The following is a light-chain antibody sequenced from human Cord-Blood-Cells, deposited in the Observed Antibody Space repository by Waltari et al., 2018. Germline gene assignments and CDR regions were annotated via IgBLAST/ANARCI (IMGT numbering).Light chain of an antibody. Sequence: QPALTQPASVSGSPGPSITISCTGTSSDVGGYKYVSWYQQHPGKAPKLMSYDVNKRPSGASKRFPGSKSGNTASLTIPGLQAEDEADYCCSSYTSSSTYVFGTGTKVTVL. V-gene: IGLV2-14*01. CDR1: SSDVGGYKY. CDR2: DVN. CDR3: SSYTSSSTYV. J-gene: IGLJ1*01.